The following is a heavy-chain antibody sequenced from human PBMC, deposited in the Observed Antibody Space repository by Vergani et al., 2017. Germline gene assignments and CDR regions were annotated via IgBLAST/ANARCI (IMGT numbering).Heavy chain of an antibody. D-gene: IGHD5-18*01. V-gene: IGHV4-39*01. CDR1: GGSISSSSYY. Sequence: QLQLQESGPGLVKPSETLSLTCTVSGGSISSSSYYWGWIRQPPGKGLEWIGSSYYSGSTYYNPSLKSRVTISVDTAKNQFSLKLSSVTAADTAVYYCARLGGYNYGRFDPWGQGTLVTVSS. J-gene: IGHJ5*02. CDR2: SYYSGST. CDR3: ARLGGYNYGRFDP.